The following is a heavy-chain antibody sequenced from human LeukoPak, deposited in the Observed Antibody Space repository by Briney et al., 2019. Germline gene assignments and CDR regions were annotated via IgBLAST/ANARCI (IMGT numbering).Heavy chain of an antibody. CDR2: ISGSGGST. V-gene: IGHV3-23*01. Sequence: GGSLRLSCAASGFTFSSYAMSWVRQAPGMGLAWVSAISGSGGSTYYADSVKGRFTISRDTSKNTLYLQMNSLRAEDTAVYYCARKAGTGIHYYYYMDVWGKGTTVTVSS. CDR3: ARKAGTGIHYYYYMDV. D-gene: IGHD6-13*01. J-gene: IGHJ6*03. CDR1: GFTFSSYA.